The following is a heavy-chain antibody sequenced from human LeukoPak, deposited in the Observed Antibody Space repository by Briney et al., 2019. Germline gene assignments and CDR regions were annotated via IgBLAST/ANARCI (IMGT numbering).Heavy chain of an antibody. CDR1: GYTFTSNA. J-gene: IGHJ4*02. Sequence: ASVKVSCKASGYTFTSNAMNWVRQAPGQGLEWMGWINTNTGYPTYAQGFTGRFVFSLDTSVNTAYLQISSLKAEDTAVYYCAREDCSSTSCQRSFDYWGQGTLVTVSS. V-gene: IGHV7-4-1*02. CDR3: AREDCSSTSCQRSFDY. D-gene: IGHD2-2*01. CDR2: INTNTGYP.